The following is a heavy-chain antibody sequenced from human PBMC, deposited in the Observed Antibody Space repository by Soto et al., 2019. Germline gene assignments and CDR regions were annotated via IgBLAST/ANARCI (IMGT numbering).Heavy chain of an antibody. CDR2: INHSGST. Sequence: SETLSLTCAVYGGSFSGYYWSWIRQPPGKGLEWIGEINHSGSTNYNPSLKSRVTISVDTSKNQFSLKLSSVTAADTAVYYCARGEEEGYRYAPFFDRYGMDXWGQGTTVTVS. D-gene: IGHD5-18*01. CDR3: ARGEEEGYRYAPFFDRYGMDX. CDR1: GGSFSGYY. J-gene: IGHJ6*02. V-gene: IGHV4-34*01.